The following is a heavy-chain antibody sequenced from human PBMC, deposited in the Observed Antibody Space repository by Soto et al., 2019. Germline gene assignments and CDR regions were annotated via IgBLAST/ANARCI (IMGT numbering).Heavy chain of an antibody. D-gene: IGHD6-19*01. CDR3: AKDGLEQWLDKRQDNWFDP. V-gene: IGHV3-30*18. J-gene: IGHJ5*02. CDR1: GFTFSSYG. Sequence: QVQLVESGGGVVQPGRSLRLSCAASGFTFSSYGMHWVRQAPGKGLEWVAVISYDGSNKYYADSVKGRFTISRDNSKNXLXXQMNSLRAEDTAVYYCAKDGLEQWLDKRQDNWFDPWGQGTLVTVSS. CDR2: ISYDGSNK.